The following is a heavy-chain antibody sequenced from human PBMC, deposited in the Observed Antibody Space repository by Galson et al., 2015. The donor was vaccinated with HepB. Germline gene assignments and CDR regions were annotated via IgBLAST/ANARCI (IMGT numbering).Heavy chain of an antibody. D-gene: IGHD3-22*01. J-gene: IGHJ3*02. CDR1: GGSISSGGYS. Sequence: TLSLTCAVSGGSISSGGYSWSWIRQPPGKGLEWIGYIYYSGSTYYNPSLKSRVTISVDTSKNQFSLKLSSVTAADTAVYYCARDSDYYDSSHAFDIWGQGTMVTVSS. CDR3: ARDSDYYDSSHAFDI. V-gene: IGHV4-30-4*07. CDR2: IYYSGST.